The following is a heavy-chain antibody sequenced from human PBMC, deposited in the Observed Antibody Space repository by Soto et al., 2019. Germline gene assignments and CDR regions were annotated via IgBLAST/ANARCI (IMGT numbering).Heavy chain of an antibody. J-gene: IGHJ2*01. D-gene: IGHD6-13*01. CDR3: ARDATNISSWYFDL. CDR1: GFTFSGYG. V-gene: IGHV3-48*03. Sequence: EVQLVESGGGLVQSGGSLRLSCAASGFTFSGYGMNWVRQAPGKGLAWVAYISDSGSTMFYPDSVRGRFTISRDNAENSVDLQMYNRRGGDAADYYCARDATNISSWYFDLWGRGTLVTVSS. CDR2: ISDSGSTM.